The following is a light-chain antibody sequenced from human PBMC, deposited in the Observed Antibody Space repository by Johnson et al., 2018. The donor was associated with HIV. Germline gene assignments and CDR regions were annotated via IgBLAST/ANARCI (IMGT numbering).Light chain of an antibody. CDR2: EDN. CDR1: VSNIESYF. CDR3: GIGDASLSPLYV. J-gene: IGLJ1*01. Sequence: QSVLTQPPSVSAAPGQTVNISCSGNVSNIESYFVSWYQQLPGAAPTLLIYEDNKRPSGIPDRFSGSKSGATATLGITGLQTGDEADYYCGIGDASLSPLYVVGTGTTITVL. V-gene: IGLV1-51*02.